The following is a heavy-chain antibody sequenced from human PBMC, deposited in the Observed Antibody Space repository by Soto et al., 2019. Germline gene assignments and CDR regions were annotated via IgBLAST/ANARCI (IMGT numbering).Heavy chain of an antibody. CDR1: GFTFSSYW. D-gene: IGHD6-19*01. Sequence: GGSLRLSCAASGFTFSSYWMHWVRQAPGKGLVWVSRIKGDGISTNYADSVEGRFTISRDNAKNTLSLQMNSLRAEDTAVYYCARGSDGSAWYPHWGQRTPVTVSS. CDR2: IKGDGIST. CDR3: ARGSDGSAWYPH. J-gene: IGHJ4*02. V-gene: IGHV3-74*01.